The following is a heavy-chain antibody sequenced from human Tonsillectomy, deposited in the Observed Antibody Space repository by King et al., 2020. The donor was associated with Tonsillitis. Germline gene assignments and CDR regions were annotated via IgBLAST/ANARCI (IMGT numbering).Heavy chain of an antibody. J-gene: IGHJ4*02. CDR2: IYHSGST. CDR3: ARTGPITMVRGVVDY. D-gene: IGHD3-10*01. Sequence: VQLQQSGPGLVKPSETLSLTCAVSGYSISSGYYWGWIRQPPGKGLEWIGTIYHSGSTYYNPSLKSRVTISVDTSKNQFSLKVTSVTAADTAVYYCARTGPITMVRGVVDYWGLGTLVTVSS. V-gene: IGHV4-38-2*01. CDR1: GYSISSGYY.